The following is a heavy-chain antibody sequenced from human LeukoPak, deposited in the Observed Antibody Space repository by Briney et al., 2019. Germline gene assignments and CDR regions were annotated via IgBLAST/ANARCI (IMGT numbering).Heavy chain of an antibody. V-gene: IGHV3-48*03. D-gene: IGHD1-26*01. CDR2: ISSSGSTI. CDR1: GFTFSSYE. J-gene: IGHJ4*02. CDR3: ATDGVKVGPTAFAF. Sequence: GGSLRLSCAASGFTFSSYEMNWVRQAPGQGLEWVSFISSSGSTIYYADSAKGRFTISRDNAKNSLYLQVHSLRAEDTAVYYCATDGVKVGPTAFAFWGQGTLVTVSS.